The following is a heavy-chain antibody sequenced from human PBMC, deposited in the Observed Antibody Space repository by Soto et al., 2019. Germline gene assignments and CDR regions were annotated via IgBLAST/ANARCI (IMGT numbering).Heavy chain of an antibody. Sequence: QVQLVESGGGVVQPGRSLRLSCAASGFTFRNYAMHWVRQAPGKGLECVAVISYDGSNKFYRDYVKGRFTISRDNSKNPMYLQRNSLRYEDTAVYYCARGDREDIAVVVGVRPGEYGVDVWGQGTTVTVSS. J-gene: IGHJ6*02. D-gene: IGHD2-15*01. V-gene: IGHV3-30-3*01. CDR1: GFTFRNYA. CDR3: ARGDREDIAVVVGVRPGEYGVDV. CDR2: ISYDGSNK.